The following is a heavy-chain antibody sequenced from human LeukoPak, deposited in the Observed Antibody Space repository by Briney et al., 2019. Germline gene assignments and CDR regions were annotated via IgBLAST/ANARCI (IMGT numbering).Heavy chain of an antibody. Sequence: GGSLRLSCAASGFTFSSYEMNWVRQAPGKGLEWVSYISSSGSTIYYADSVKGRFTISRDNAKSSLYLQVNSLRAEDMAVYYCARALLPVRFLGYYGMDVWGQGTTVTVSS. D-gene: IGHD3-3*01. J-gene: IGHJ6*02. CDR3: ARALLPVRFLGYYGMDV. CDR2: ISSSGSTI. V-gene: IGHV3-48*03. CDR1: GFTFSSYE.